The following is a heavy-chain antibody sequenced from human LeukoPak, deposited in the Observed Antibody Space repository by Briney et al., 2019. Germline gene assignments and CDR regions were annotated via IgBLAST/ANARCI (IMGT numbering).Heavy chain of an antibody. CDR2: ISYDGSNK. CDR1: GFTFSSYD. CDR3: AKKAPGSGYNLPLDY. D-gene: IGHD5-24*01. V-gene: IGHV3-30*18. J-gene: IGHJ4*02. Sequence: GRSLRLSCAASGFTFSSYDMHWVRQAPGKGLEWVAVISYDGSNKYYADSVKGRFTISRDNSKNTLYLQMNSLRAEDTAVYYCAKKAPGSGYNLPLDYWGQGTLVTVSS.